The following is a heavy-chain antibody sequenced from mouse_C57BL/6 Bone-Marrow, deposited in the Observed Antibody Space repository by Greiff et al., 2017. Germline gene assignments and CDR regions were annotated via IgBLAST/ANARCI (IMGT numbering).Heavy chain of an antibody. CDR3: TRYYYYGSSYVEYFDV. D-gene: IGHD1-1*01. CDR2: IYPGNSDT. V-gene: IGHV1-5*01. Sequence: EVQLQESGTVLARPGASVKMSCKTSGYTFTSYWMHWVKQRPGPGLEWIGAIYPGNSDTSYNQKFKGKAKLTAVTSASTAYMELSSLTNEDSAVYYCTRYYYYGSSYVEYFDVWGTGTTVTVSS. J-gene: IGHJ1*03. CDR1: GYTFTSYW.